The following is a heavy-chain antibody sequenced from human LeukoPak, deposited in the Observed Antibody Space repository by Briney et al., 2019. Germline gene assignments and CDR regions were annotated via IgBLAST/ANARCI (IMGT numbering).Heavy chain of an antibody. V-gene: IGHV3-7*01. Sequence: PGGSLRLSCAASGSTFSSYWMSWVRQAPGKGLEWVANIKQDESEKYYVDSVKGRFTISRDNAKNSLYLQMNSLRAEDTAVYYCARDPTYLGYYDFWSGYYTGLDHGGDYWGQGTLVTVSS. J-gene: IGHJ4*02. CDR2: IKQDESEK. CDR3: ARDPTYLGYYDFWSGYYTGLDHGGDY. D-gene: IGHD3-3*01. CDR1: GSTFSSYW.